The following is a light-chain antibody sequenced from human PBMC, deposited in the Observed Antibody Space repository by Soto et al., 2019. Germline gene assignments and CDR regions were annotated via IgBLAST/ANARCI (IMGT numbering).Light chain of an antibody. Sequence: QSVLTQPPSASGTPGQRVTISCSGSSSNIGSNILNWYRQVPGTAPKLLIYNNVHRPSGVPDRFSGSKSGASGSLAISGLQLEDEADYYCSEWDGSLNGLVFGGGTKLTVL. V-gene: IGLV1-44*01. CDR2: NNV. J-gene: IGLJ3*02. CDR1: SSNIGSNI. CDR3: SEWDGSLNGLV.